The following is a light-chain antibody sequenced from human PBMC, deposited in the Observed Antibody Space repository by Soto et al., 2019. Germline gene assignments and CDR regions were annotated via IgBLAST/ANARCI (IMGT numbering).Light chain of an antibody. CDR1: QGISNW. V-gene: IGKV1-12*01. CDR2: AAS. CDR3: QQANSFPLT. J-gene: IGKJ4*01. Sequence: DIQMTQSPSSMSASVGDRVTITCRARQGISNWLAWYQQKPGKAPKLLIYAASSLQSGVPSRFSGSGSGTDFTLTISSLQPDDFATYYCQQANSFPLTFGGGTKVEVK.